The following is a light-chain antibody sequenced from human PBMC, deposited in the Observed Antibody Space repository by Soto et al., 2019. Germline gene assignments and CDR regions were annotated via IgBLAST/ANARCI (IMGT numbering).Light chain of an antibody. CDR3: QQFNGYPL. J-gene: IGKJ3*01. CDR2: DVS. CDR1: QYISGA. Sequence: AIQLTQSPSSLSASVGDRITVTCRASQYISGAVAWYEHIPGRPPKLLIYDVSILEGGVPSRFSDSGSGTDFTLTTSRLHPEDFATYYCQQFNGYPLLGPGTKVYIQ. V-gene: IGKV1-13*02.